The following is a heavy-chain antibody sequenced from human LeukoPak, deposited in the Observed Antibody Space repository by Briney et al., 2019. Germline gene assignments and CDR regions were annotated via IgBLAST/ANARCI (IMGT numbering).Heavy chain of an antibody. J-gene: IGHJ4*02. CDR3: ARALDYYDTSGYGY. CDR2: INPNSGGT. D-gene: IGHD3-22*01. CDR1: GYTFTGYY. Sequence: ASVKVSCKASGYTFTGYYMHWVRQAPGQGLEWMGRINPNSGGTNYAQKFQGRVTMTRDTSISTAYMELGRLTSDDTAVYYCARALDYYDTSGYGYRGQGTLVTVSA. V-gene: IGHV1-2*06.